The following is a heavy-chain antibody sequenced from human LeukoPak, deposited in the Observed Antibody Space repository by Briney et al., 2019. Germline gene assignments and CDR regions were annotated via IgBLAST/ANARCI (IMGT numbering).Heavy chain of an antibody. D-gene: IGHD3-3*01. CDR1: GGSLSGYY. CDR3: ARTYYDFWSGYYPRGAFDI. CDR2: INHSGST. Sequence: PSETLSLTCAVYGGSLSGYYWSWIRQPPGKGLEWIGEINHSGSTNYNPSLKSRVTISVDTSKNQFSLKLSSVTAADTAVYYCARTYYDFWSGYYPRGAFDIWGQGTMVTVSS. J-gene: IGHJ3*02. V-gene: IGHV4-34*01.